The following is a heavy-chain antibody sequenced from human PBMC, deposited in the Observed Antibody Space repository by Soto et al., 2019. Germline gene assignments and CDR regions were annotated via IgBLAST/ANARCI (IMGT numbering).Heavy chain of an antibody. Sequence: EVQLVESGGGLVQPGGSLRLSCAASGFTFNTYWMQWVRQAPGKGLVWVSRIKSDGSYTNYADSVKGRFTISRDNAKNTLFLQINSLGAEDTAVYYCATGGSGYFTYWGQGTLVTVSS. V-gene: IGHV3-74*01. D-gene: IGHD3-22*01. CDR1: GFTFNTYW. CDR3: ATGGSGYFTY. CDR2: IKSDGSYT. J-gene: IGHJ4*02.